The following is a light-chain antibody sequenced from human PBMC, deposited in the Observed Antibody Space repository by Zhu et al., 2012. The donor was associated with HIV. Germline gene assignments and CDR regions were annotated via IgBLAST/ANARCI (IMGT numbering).Light chain of an antibody. J-gene: IGKJ5*01. CDR3: QQYGSSPIT. Sequence: EIVLTQSPGTLSLSPGERASLSCRASQGVSSTYLGWYQQKPGQAPRLLIYGASSRATGIPDRFSGSGSGTDFTLTISRLEPEDFAVYYCQQYGSSPITFGQGTRLEIK. V-gene: IGKV3-20*01. CDR1: QGVSSTY. CDR2: GAS.